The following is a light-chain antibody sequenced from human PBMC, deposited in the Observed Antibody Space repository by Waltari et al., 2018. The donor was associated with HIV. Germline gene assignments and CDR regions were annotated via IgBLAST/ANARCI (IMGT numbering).Light chain of an antibody. Sequence: EIVMTQSPAPLSVSPGERAPLSCRASQSVSSNLAWYQQKPGQAPRLLIYGASTRATGIPARFSGSGSGTEFTLTISSLQSEDFAVYYCQQYNNWITFGQGTRLEIK. CDR1: QSVSSN. V-gene: IGKV3-15*01. J-gene: IGKJ5*01. CDR2: GAS. CDR3: QQYNNWIT.